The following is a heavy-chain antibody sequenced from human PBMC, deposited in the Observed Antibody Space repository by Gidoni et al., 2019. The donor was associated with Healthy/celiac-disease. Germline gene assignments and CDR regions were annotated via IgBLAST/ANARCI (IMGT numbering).Heavy chain of an antibody. J-gene: IGHJ4*02. D-gene: IGHD2-2*02. V-gene: IGHV3-21*01. Sequence: EVQLVESGGGLVKPGGSLRLSCAASGFTFSSYSMNWVRQAPGKGLEWVSSISSSGSTIYYADSVKGRFTISRDNAKNSLYLQMNSLRAEDTAVYYCARDFEDIVVVPAAIPLDYWGQGTLVTVSS. CDR3: ARDFEDIVVVPAAIPLDY. CDR1: GFTFSSYS. CDR2: ISSSGSTI.